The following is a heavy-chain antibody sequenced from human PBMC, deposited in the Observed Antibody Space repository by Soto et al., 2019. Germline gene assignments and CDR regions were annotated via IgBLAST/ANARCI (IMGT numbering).Heavy chain of an antibody. Sequence: GASVKVSCKASGYTFTGYFIHWVRRAPGQGLEWMGWINPNSGDTNYAQNFQGRVTMTRDTSINTAYMALSRLRSDDTAVYYCARVRTYYDSSGSLDYWGQGALVTVSS. V-gene: IGHV1-2*02. D-gene: IGHD3-22*01. J-gene: IGHJ4*02. CDR1: GYTFTGYF. CDR3: ARVRTYYDSSGSLDY. CDR2: INPNSGDT.